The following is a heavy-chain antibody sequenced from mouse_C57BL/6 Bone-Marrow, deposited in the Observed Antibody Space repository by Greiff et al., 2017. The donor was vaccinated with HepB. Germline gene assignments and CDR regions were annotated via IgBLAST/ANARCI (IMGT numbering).Heavy chain of an antibody. CDR2: IDPSDSYT. J-gene: IGHJ1*03. CDR3: ARSHYGSSYWYFDV. D-gene: IGHD1-1*01. V-gene: IGHV1-69*01. CDR1: GYTFTSYW. Sequence: QVQLQQPGAELVMPGASVKLSCKASGYTFTSYWMHWVKQRPGQGLEWIGEIDPSDSYTTYNQKFKGKSTLTVDKSSSTAYMQLSSLTSEDSAVYYCARSHYGSSYWYFDVWGTGTTVTVSS.